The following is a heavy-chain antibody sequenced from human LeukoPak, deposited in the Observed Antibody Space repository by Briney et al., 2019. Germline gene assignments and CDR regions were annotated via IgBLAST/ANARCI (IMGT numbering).Heavy chain of an antibody. Sequence: GGSLRLSCAASGFTFNNYAMTWVRQAPGKGLEWVSVINGGGSSYYADSVKGRFTVSRDNSKNTPYLQMNSLRDEDTAVYYCAKGQGYNYGDSIDYWGQGTLVTVSS. J-gene: IGHJ4*02. CDR3: AKGQGYNYGDSIDY. D-gene: IGHD5-18*01. CDR2: INGGGSS. V-gene: IGHV3-23*01. CDR1: GFTFNNYA.